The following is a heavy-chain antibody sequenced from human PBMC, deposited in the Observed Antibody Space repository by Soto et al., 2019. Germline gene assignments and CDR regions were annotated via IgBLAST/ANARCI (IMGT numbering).Heavy chain of an antibody. D-gene: IGHD6-19*01. J-gene: IGHJ3*02. CDR1: GFTVSSNY. V-gene: IGHV3-53*04. CDR3: ASNIAVAGISSDAFDI. CDR2: IYSGGST. Sequence: PGGSLRLSCAASGFTVSSNYMSWFRQAPGKGLEWVPVIYSGGSTYYADSVKGRFTISRHNSKNTLYLQMNSLRAEDTAVYYCASNIAVAGISSDAFDIWGQGTMVTVSS.